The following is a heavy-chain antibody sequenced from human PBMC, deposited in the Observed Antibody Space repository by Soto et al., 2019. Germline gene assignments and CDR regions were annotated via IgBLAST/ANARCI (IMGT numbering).Heavy chain of an antibody. CDR1: GGSISSSSYY. J-gene: IGHJ5*02. CDR2: IYYSGST. CDR3: ARHGPSCSGGGCYWFDP. D-gene: IGHD2-15*01. Sequence: QLQLQESGPGLVKPSETLSLTCTISGGSISSSSYYWGWIRQSPGKGLEWIGSIYYSGSTYYSPSLKSRVTISVDTSKNQFSLNLSAVTAADTAVYYCARHGPSCSGGGCYWFDPWGQGTLVTVSS. V-gene: IGHV4-39*01.